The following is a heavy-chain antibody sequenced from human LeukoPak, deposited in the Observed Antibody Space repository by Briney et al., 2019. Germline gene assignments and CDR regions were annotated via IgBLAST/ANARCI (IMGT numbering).Heavy chain of an antibody. J-gene: IGHJ4*02. CDR1: GFTVSSNY. CDR2: IYSGGST. D-gene: IGHD6-19*01. Sequence: PGGSLRLSCAASGFTVSSNYMSWVRQAPGKGLEWVSVIYSGGSTYYADSVKGRFTISRDNSKNTLYLQMNSLRAGDTAVYYCARGYSSGWYDYWGQGTLVTVSS. V-gene: IGHV3-66*01. CDR3: ARGYSSGWYDY.